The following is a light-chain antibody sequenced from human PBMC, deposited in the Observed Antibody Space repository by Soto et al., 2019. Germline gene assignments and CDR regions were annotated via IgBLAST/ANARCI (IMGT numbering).Light chain of an antibody. V-gene: IGKV1D-12*01. CDR1: QGISSW. CDR2: AAS. J-gene: IGKJ1*01. Sequence: DIQMTQSPSSVSASVGDRFTITWRSSQGISSWLAWYQQKPGKAPKLLIYAASSLQSGVPSRFSGSGSGTDFTLTISSLQSEDFAVYYCQQYNNWPSGTFGQGTKVDIK. CDR3: QQYNNWPSGT.